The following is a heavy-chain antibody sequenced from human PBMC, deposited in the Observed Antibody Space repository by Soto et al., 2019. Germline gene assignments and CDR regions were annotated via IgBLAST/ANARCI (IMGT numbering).Heavy chain of an antibody. CDR1: GYSFTSYW. CDR2: IDPSDSYT. CDR3: ARRKAVACNYYYYGMDV. D-gene: IGHD6-19*01. V-gene: IGHV5-10-1*01. Sequence: GESLKISCKGSGYSFTSYWISWVRQMPGKGLEWMGRIDPSDSYTNYSPSFQGHVTISADKSISTAYLQWSSLKASDTAMYFCARRKAVACNYYYYGMDVWGQGTTVTVSS. J-gene: IGHJ6*02.